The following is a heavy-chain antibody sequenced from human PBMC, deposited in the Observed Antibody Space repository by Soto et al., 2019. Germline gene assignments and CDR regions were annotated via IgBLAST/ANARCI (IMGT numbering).Heavy chain of an antibody. D-gene: IGHD3-3*01. CDR2: IIPIFGTA. J-gene: IGHJ6*02. V-gene: IGHV1-69*13. CDR1: GGTFSSYA. CDR3: ARDRNPKNDFWSGYYTAYYYGMDV. Sequence: GASVKVSCKASGGTFSSYAISWVRQAPGQGLEWMGGIIPIFGTANYAQKFQGRVTITADESTSTAYMELSSLGSEDTAVYYCARDRNPKNDFWSGYYTAYYYGMDVWGQGTTVTVS.